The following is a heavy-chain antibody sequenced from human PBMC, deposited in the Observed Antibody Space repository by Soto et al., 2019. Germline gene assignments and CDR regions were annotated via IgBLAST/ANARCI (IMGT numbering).Heavy chain of an antibody. J-gene: IGHJ4*02. CDR2: ISAYNGNT. V-gene: IGHV1-18*01. CDR3: ASFHPLTYVDY. CDR1: GYTFTSYG. Sequence: QVQLVQSGAEVKKPGASVKVSCKASGYTFTSYGISWVRQAPGQGLEWMGWISAYNGNTNYAQKLQGRVTMTTDTLTTTAYMELRSLRSDDSAVPLCASFHPLTYVDYWGQGTLVTVST.